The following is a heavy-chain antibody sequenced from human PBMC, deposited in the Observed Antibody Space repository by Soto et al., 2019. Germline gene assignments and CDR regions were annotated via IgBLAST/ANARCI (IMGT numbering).Heavy chain of an antibody. CDR2: IYYSGST. CDR1: GGSISSGGYY. V-gene: IGHV4-31*03. CDR3: ARDVRSRRGYYYGMDV. J-gene: IGHJ6*02. Sequence: PSETLSLTCTVSGGSISSGGYYWTWIRQHPGKGLEWIGYIYYSGSTYYNPSLKSRVTISVDTSKNQFSLKLSSVTAADTAVYYCARDVRSRRGYYYGMDVWGQATTVTGSS.